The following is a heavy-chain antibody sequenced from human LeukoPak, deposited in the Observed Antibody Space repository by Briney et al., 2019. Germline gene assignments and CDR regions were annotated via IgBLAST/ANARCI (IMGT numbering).Heavy chain of an antibody. CDR2: ISSSSSYI. V-gene: IGHV3-21*04. J-gene: IGHJ4*02. CDR3: AKGGSAWEGLVDY. CDR1: GFTFSSYS. D-gene: IGHD6-19*01. Sequence: GGSLRLSCAASGFTFSSYSMNWVRQAPGKGLEWVSSISSSSSYIYYADSVKGRFTISRDNAKNSLYLQMNSLRAENTAVYYCAKGGSAWEGLVDYWGQGTLVTVSS.